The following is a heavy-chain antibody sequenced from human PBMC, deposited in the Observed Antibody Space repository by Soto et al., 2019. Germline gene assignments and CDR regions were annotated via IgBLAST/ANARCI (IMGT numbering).Heavy chain of an antibody. Sequence: QVQLVESGGGVVQPGRSLRLSCAASGFTFSSYGMHWVRQAPGKGLEWVSVIWYDGSNKYYADSVKGRFTISRDNSKHSVDLQMNSLRAEDTAVYYCARDGDLIAVAGYPGSYWGQGTLVTVSS. V-gene: IGHV3-33*01. J-gene: IGHJ4*02. CDR2: IWYDGSNK. D-gene: IGHD6-19*01. CDR1: GFTFSSYG. CDR3: ARDGDLIAVAGYPGSY.